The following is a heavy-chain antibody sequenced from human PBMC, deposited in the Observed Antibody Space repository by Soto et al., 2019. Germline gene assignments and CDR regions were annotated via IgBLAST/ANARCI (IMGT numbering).Heavy chain of an antibody. CDR1: GGSISSSSYY. D-gene: IGHD6-19*01. V-gene: IGHV4-39*01. J-gene: IGHJ5*02. CDR2: IYYSGST. Sequence: QLQLQESGPGLVKPSETLSLTCTVSGGSISSSSYYWGWIRQPPGKGLEWIGSIYYSGSTYYNPSLKSRVTISVDTSKNQFSLKLSSVTAADTAVYYCARHLSRIAVADMAPYNWFDPWGQGTLVTVSS. CDR3: ARHLSRIAVADMAPYNWFDP.